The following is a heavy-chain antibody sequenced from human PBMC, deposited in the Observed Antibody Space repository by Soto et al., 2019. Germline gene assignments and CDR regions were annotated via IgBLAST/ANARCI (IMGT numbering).Heavy chain of an antibody. V-gene: IGHV1-69*13. CDR3: ARDHCSSTSCHEAIDY. Sequence: GASVKVSCNASGGTFSSYAISWVRQAPGQGLEWMGGIIPIFGTANYAQKFQGRVTITADESTSTAYMELSSLRSEDTAVYYCARDHCSSTSCHEAIDYWGQGTLVPVSP. J-gene: IGHJ4*02. CDR1: GGTFSSYA. CDR2: IIPIFGTA. D-gene: IGHD2-2*01.